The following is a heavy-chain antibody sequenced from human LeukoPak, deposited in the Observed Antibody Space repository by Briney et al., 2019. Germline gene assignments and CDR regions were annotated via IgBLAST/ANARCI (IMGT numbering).Heavy chain of an antibody. V-gene: IGHV3-21*01. D-gene: IGHD3-10*01. CDR1: GFIFSTYS. CDR3: AREQSYYGSGSYYNVLDY. CDR2: ISTTSSYI. J-gene: IGHJ4*02. Sequence: GGSLRLSCAASGFIFSTYSMTWVRQAPGKGLEWVSTISTTSSYIYYADSMKGRFTISRDNAKNSLYLQMNSLRAEDTAVYYCAREQSYYGSGSYYNVLDYWGQGTPVTVSS.